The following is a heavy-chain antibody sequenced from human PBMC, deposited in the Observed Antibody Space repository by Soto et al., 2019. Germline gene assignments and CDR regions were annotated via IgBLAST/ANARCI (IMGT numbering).Heavy chain of an antibody. Sequence: QVQLVQSGAEVKKPGASVKVSCKASGYTFTGYYMHWVRQAPGQGLEWMGWINAGNGNTKYSQKFQGRVTITRDTSASTAYMELSSLRSEDTAVYYCARGRGYCSGGSCYSYGMDVWGQGTTVTVSS. J-gene: IGHJ6*02. V-gene: IGHV1-3*01. D-gene: IGHD2-15*01. CDR2: INAGNGNT. CDR3: ARGRGYCSGGSCYSYGMDV. CDR1: GYTFTGYY.